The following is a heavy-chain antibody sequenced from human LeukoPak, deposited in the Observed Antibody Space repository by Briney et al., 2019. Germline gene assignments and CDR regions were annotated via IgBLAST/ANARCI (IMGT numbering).Heavy chain of an antibody. CDR3: ARVTSRLGVCDY. J-gene: IGHJ4*02. Sequence: SETLSLTCAVYGGSFSGYYWSWIRQPPGKGLEWIGEINHSGSTNYNPSLKSRFTISVDTSKNQFSLKLSSVTAADTAVYYCARVTSRLGVCDYWGQGTLVTVSS. CDR2: INHSGST. D-gene: IGHD2-8*01. V-gene: IGHV4-34*01. CDR1: GGSFSGYY.